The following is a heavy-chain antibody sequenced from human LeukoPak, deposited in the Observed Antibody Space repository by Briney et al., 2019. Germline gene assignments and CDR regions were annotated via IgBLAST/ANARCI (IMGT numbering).Heavy chain of an antibody. CDR3: ARHGAYDSFDY. V-gene: IGHV3-66*04. J-gene: IGHJ4*02. Sequence: GGSLRLSCAASGFSVSSNYMSWVRQAPGKGLEWVSVIYTSERTHYGDSVRGRLNISRDNSKNTLYFQMNRVRVEDTAVYYCARHGAYDSFDYWGQGTLVTVSS. CDR1: GFSVSSNY. CDR2: IYTSERT. D-gene: IGHD3-22*01.